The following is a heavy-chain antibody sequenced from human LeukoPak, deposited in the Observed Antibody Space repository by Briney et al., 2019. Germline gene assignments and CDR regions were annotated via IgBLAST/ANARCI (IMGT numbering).Heavy chain of an antibody. CDR1: GYTFTCYY. V-gene: IGHV1-2*02. CDR2: INLNSGGT. J-gene: IGHJ4*02. CDR3: ARALKPCSYGSFDY. D-gene: IGHD5-18*01. Sequence: GSSVKVTCKSSGYTFTCYYMHWVRQAPGQGLEWMGWINLNSGGTNYAQRFQGRVPMTRDTSISTAYMELSRLRSDDTAVYYCARALKPCSYGSFDYWGQGTLVTVSS.